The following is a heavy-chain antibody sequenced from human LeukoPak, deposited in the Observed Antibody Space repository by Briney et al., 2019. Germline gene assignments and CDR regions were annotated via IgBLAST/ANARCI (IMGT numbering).Heavy chain of an antibody. V-gene: IGHV3-64*01. CDR2: ISSNGGST. Sequence: GGSLRLSCAASGFTFSSYAMHWVRQAPGKGLEYVSAISSNGGSTYYANSVKGRFTISRDNAKNSLYLQMNSLRAEDTAVYYCARGITMIVGYYMDVWGKGTTVTVSS. D-gene: IGHD3-22*01. CDR1: GFTFSSYA. J-gene: IGHJ6*03. CDR3: ARGITMIVGYYMDV.